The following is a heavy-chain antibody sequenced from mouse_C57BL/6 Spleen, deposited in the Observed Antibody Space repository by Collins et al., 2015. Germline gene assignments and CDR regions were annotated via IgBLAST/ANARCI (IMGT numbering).Heavy chain of an antibody. Sequence: QVQLQQPGAELVKPGASAKLSCKASGYTFTSYWMQWVKQRPGQGLEWIGEIDPSDSYTNYNQKFKGKATLTVDTSSSTAYMQLSSLTSEDSAVYYCATYYDWGQGTLVTVSA. V-gene: IGHV1-50*01. CDR3: ATYYD. J-gene: IGHJ3*01. CDR1: GYTFTSYW. D-gene: IGHD1-1*01. CDR2: IDPSDSYT.